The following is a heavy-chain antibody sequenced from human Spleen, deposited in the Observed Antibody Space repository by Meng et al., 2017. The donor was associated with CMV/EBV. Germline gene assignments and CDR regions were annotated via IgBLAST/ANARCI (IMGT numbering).Heavy chain of an antibody. Sequence: FRSYGMHWVRQAPGKGLEWMAFIRYDGRNKYYIDSVKGRFTISRDNSRNTLYLQMNSLRAEDTAMYYCAKDSQYRFDGDGYYGDSWGQGSLVTVSS. CDR3: AKDSQYRFDGDGYYGDS. CDR2: IRYDGRNK. J-gene: IGHJ4*02. CDR1: FRSYG. D-gene: IGHD3-22*01. V-gene: IGHV3-30*02.